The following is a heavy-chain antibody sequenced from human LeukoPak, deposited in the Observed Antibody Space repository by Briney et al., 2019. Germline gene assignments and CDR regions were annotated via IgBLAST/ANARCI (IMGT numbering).Heavy chain of an antibody. CDR3: ARAVPGYYYYMDV. V-gene: IGHV1-69*05. CDR2: IIPIFGTA. CDR1: GGTFSSYA. Sequence: SVKVSCKASGGTFSSYAISWVRQAPGQGLEWMGGIIPIFGTANYAQKFQGRVTITTDESTSIAYMELSRLRSDDTAVYYCARAVPGYYYYMDVWGKGTTVTVSS. D-gene: IGHD6-6*01. J-gene: IGHJ6*03.